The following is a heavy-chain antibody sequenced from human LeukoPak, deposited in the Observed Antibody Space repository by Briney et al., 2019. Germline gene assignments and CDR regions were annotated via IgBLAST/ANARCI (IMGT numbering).Heavy chain of an antibody. CDR3: AKGKSIFDLGV. CDR2: IHENGLNT. D-gene: IGHD3-3*01. Sequence: PGGSLRLSCAASGFTFSSYAMSWVRQAPGKGLEWVSGIHENGLNTYYADSVKGRFTISRDNSKNTVYLQMYSLRAEDTAIYYCAKGKSIFDLGVWGQGTLVTVSS. V-gene: IGHV3-23*01. CDR1: GFTFSSYA. J-gene: IGHJ4*02.